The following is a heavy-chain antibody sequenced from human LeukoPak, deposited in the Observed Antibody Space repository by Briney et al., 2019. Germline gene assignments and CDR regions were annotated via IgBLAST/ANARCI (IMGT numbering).Heavy chain of an antibody. V-gene: IGHV3-30*04. CDR1: GFTFSSYA. CDR2: ISYDGSNK. CDR3: AKGRWGLTINNFDI. D-gene: IGHD3-9*01. J-gene: IGHJ3*02. Sequence: GGSLRLSCAAFGFTFSSYAMHWVRQAPGKGLEWVAVISYDGSNKYYADSVKGRFTISRDSSRNTLYLQMDSLRGEDTAVYYCAKGRWGLTINNFDIWGQGTLLTVSS.